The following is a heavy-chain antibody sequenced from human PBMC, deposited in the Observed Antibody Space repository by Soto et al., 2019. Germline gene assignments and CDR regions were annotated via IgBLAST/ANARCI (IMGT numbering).Heavy chain of an antibody. J-gene: IGHJ4*02. CDR1: GGTFSSYA. V-gene: IGHV1-69*01. Sequence: QVQLVQSGAEVKKPGSSVKVSCKASGGTFSSYAISWVRQAPGQGLEWMGGIIPIFGTANYAQKFQGRVPITTDESASTADMELRSLRCEDTAVYCGGRVGAGVGGIDYWGQGTLVTVSS. CDR3: GRVGAGVGGIDY. D-gene: IGHD3-10*01. CDR2: IIPIFGTA.